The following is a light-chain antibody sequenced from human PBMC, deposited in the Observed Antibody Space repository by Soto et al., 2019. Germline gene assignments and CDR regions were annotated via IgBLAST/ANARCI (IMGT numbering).Light chain of an antibody. V-gene: IGKV3-20*01. CDR3: QQYGNSPYT. J-gene: IGKJ2*01. CDR1: QSVSNNY. CDR2: GAS. Sequence: EIVLTQSPGTLSLSPGERATLPCRASQSVSNNYLAWFQQKPGQAPRLLIYGASGRATGIPDRFSGSGSGTDFTLTISRLEPEDFAVYYCQQYGNSPYTFGQGTKLEI.